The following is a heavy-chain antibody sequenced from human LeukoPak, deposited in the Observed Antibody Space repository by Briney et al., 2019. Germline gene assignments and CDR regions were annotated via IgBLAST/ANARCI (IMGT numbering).Heavy chain of an antibody. CDR3: ARDLWYGGYRKEWYYGMDV. J-gene: IGHJ6*02. Sequence: ASVKVSCKASGYTFTSYDINWVRQATGQGLEWMGWMNPNSGNTGYAQKFQGRVTMTRNTSISTAYMELSSLRSDDTAVYYCARDLWYGGYRKEWYYGMDVWGQGTTVTVSS. CDR2: MNPNSGNT. V-gene: IGHV1-8*01. D-gene: IGHD5-12*01. CDR1: GYTFTSYD.